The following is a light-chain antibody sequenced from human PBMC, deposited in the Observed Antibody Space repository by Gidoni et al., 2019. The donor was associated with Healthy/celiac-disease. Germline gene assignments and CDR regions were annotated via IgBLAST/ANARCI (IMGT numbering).Light chain of an antibody. V-gene: IGLV3-19*01. Sequence: SSELTQDPAVSVDLGQTVRITCQGHSLRSYYASWYQQKPGQAPVLVIYGKNNRPSGIPDRFSGSSSGTTASLTITGAQAEDEADYYCNSRDSSGNHVVFGGGTKLTVL. CDR2: GKN. CDR1: SLRSYY. CDR3: NSRDSSGNHVV. J-gene: IGLJ2*01.